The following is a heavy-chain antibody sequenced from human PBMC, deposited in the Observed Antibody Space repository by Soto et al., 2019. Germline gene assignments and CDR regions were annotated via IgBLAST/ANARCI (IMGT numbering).Heavy chain of an antibody. Sequence: SETLSLTCTVSGGSISSGGYYWSWIRQHPGKGLEWIGYIYYSGSTYYNPSLKSRVTVSVDTSKNQFSLKLSSVTAADTAVYYCARDVAPATAGFDPWSQGTLVTVCS. V-gene: IGHV4-31*03. J-gene: IGHJ5*02. CDR3: ARDVAPATAGFDP. D-gene: IGHD2-21*02. CDR2: IYYSGST. CDR1: GGSISSGGYY.